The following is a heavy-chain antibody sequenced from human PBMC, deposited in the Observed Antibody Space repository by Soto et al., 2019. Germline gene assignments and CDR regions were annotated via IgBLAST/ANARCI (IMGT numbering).Heavy chain of an antibody. CDR3: ARDYYDFWSGLANWAISSGYGMDV. CDR2: INSDGSST. Sequence: GGSLRLSCAASGFTFSSYWMHWVRQAPGKGLVWVSRINSDGSSTSYADSVKGRFTISRDNAKNTLYLQMNSLRAEDTAVYYCARDYYDFWSGLANWAISSGYGMDVWGQGTTVTVSS. V-gene: IGHV3-74*01. CDR1: GFTFSSYW. D-gene: IGHD3-3*01. J-gene: IGHJ6*02.